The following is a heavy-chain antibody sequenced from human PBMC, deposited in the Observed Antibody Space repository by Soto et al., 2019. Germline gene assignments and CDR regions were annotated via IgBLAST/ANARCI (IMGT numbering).Heavy chain of an antibody. V-gene: IGHV4-30-4*01. CDR2: IHYNGNT. CDR1: GVSITSHDYY. Sequence: SETLSLTCSVSGVSITSHDYYWIWIRQPPGRGLEWIGSIHYNGNTFYKTSLQSRLSISTDTSKNQFSLKLSSVTAADTAVYYCARGSYYYDSSGYYHYWGQGTLVTVPQ. J-gene: IGHJ4*02. CDR3: ARGSYYYDSSGYYHY. D-gene: IGHD3-22*01.